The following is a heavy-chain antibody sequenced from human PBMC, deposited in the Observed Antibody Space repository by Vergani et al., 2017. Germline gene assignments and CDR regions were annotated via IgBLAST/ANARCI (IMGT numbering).Heavy chain of an antibody. Sequence: QVQLVQSGAEVKKPGASVKVSCKVSGYTLTELSMHWVRQAPGKGLEWMGGIIPIFGTANYAQKFQGRVTITADESTSTAYMELSSLRSEDTAVYYCARDLIAARRRYFDLWGRGTLVTVSS. V-gene: IGHV1-69*13. CDR2: IIPIFGTA. CDR3: ARDLIAARRRYFDL. J-gene: IGHJ2*01. CDR1: GYTLTELS. D-gene: IGHD6-6*01.